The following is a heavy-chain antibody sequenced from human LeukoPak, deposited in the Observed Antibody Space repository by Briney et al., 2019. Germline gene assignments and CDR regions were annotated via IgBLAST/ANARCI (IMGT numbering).Heavy chain of an antibody. J-gene: IGHJ5*02. D-gene: IGHD3-3*01. CDR2: INHSGST. CDR1: GGSFSGYY. V-gene: IGHV4-34*01. CDR3: ARGRLHYDFWSGYYNVGFDP. Sequence: PSETLSLTCAVYGGSFSGYYWSWIRQPPGKGLEWIGEINHSGSTNYNPSLKSRVTISVDTSKNQFSLKLSSVTAADTAVYYCARGRLHYDFWSGYYNVGFDPWGQGTLVTVSS.